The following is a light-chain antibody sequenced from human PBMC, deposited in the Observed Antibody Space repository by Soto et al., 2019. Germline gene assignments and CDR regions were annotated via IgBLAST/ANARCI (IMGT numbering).Light chain of an antibody. CDR2: DVT. CDR1: SSDVGNYNL. V-gene: IGLV2-23*02. CDR3: CSYAGTSAFVI. J-gene: IGLJ2*01. Sequence: QSALTQPASVSGSPGQSIIISCTGTSSDVGNYNLVSWYQQYPGKAPQLIIYDVTKRPLGVSDRFSGSKSGFTASLTISGLQPEDEADYYCCSYAGTSAFVIFGGGTKLTVL.